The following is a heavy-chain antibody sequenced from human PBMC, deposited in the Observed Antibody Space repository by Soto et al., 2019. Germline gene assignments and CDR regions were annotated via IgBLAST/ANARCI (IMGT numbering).Heavy chain of an antibody. Sequence: SETLSLTCTVSGGSISSYYWSWIRQPPVKGLEWIGYIYHSGSSNYNPSLKSRVTILLDTSKNQLSLKLSSVTAADTAVYYCGRAHRDLQQLVHYYYSMDVWGQGTTAT. V-gene: IGHV4-59*08. CDR1: GGSISSYY. J-gene: IGHJ6*02. D-gene: IGHD6-13*01. CDR2: IYHSGSS. CDR3: GRAHRDLQQLVHYYYSMDV.